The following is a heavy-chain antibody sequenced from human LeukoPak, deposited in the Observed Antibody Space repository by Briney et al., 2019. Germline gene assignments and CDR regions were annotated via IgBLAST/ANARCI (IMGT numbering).Heavy chain of an antibody. Sequence: GGSLRLSCAASGFTFSSCSMNWVRQAPGKGLEWVSSISSSSSYIYYAASVKGRFTISRDNAKNSLYLQMNSLRAEDTAVYYCARSQWELPGDFDYWGQGTLVTVSS. V-gene: IGHV3-21*01. CDR2: ISSSSSYI. CDR1: GFTFSSCS. CDR3: ARSQWELPGDFDY. J-gene: IGHJ4*02. D-gene: IGHD1-26*01.